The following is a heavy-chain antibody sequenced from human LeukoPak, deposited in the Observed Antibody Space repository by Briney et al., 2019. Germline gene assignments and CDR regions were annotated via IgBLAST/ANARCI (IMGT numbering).Heavy chain of an antibody. CDR3: ARVAGIAVS. CDR1: GYSISSGYY. V-gene: IGHV4-38-2*02. D-gene: IGHD6-19*01. CDR2: IYPTGST. Sequence: PSETLSLTCTVSGYSISSGYYWGWIRQPPGKGLEWIGNIYPTGSTYYNPSLKSRVTISVDTYKNQFSLKVSSVSAADTAVYYCARVAGIAVSWGQGPMVTVSS. J-gene: IGHJ3*01.